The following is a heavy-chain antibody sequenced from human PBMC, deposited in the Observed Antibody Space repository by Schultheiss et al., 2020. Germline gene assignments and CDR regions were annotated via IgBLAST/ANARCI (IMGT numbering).Heavy chain of an antibody. V-gene: IGHV4-34*01. CDR3: AREEYSSSWNY. CDR2: INHSGST. Sequence: SETLSLTCAVYGGSFSGYYWSWIRQPPGKGLEWIGEINHSGSTNYNPSLKSRVTISVDTSKNQFSLKLSSVTAADTAVYYCAREEYSSSWNYWGQGTLVTVSS. D-gene: IGHD6-6*01. CDR1: GGSFSGYY. J-gene: IGHJ4*02.